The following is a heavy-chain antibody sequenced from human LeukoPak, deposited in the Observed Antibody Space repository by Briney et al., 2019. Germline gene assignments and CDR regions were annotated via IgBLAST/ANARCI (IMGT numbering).Heavy chain of an antibody. Sequence: GSLRLSCAASGFTFSSYAMHWVRQPPGKGLEWIGSIYYSGNTYYNASLKSQVSISIDTSKNQFSLKLTSVTAADTAVYYCARQTGSGLFILPGGQGTLVTVSS. CDR2: IYYSGNT. CDR1: GFTFSSYAMH. D-gene: IGHD3/OR15-3a*01. J-gene: IGHJ4*02. V-gene: IGHV4-39*01. CDR3: ARQTGSGLFILP.